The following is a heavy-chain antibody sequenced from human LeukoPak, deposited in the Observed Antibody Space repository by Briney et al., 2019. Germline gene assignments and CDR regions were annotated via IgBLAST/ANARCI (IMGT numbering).Heavy chain of an antibody. J-gene: IGHJ5*02. CDR1: GGTFSSYA. Sequence: GASVKVSCKASGGTFSSYAISWVRQAPGQGLEWMGGIIPIFGTANYAQKFQGRVTITADESTSTAYMELSSLRSEDTAVYYCARALHYYGSGSYYNVGNWFDPWGQGTLVTVSS. D-gene: IGHD3-10*01. CDR2: IIPIFGTA. V-gene: IGHV1-69*13. CDR3: ARALHYYGSGSYYNVGNWFDP.